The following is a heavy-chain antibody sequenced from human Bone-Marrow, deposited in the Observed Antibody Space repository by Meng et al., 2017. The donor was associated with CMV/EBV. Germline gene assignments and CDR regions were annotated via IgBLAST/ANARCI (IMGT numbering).Heavy chain of an antibody. CDR1: GFTFSSYA. CDR3: AKGGLVGATQFDY. CDR2: ISGSGGST. D-gene: IGHD1-26*01. Sequence: CAASGFTFSSYAMSWVRQAPGKGLEWVSAISGSGGSTYYADSVKGRFTISRDNSKNTLYLQMNSLRAEDTAVYYCAKGGLVGATQFDYWGQGTLVTVSS. J-gene: IGHJ4*02. V-gene: IGHV3-23*01.